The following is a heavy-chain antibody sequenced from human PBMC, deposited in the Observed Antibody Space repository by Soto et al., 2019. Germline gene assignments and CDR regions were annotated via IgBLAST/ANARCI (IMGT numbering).Heavy chain of an antibody. CDR1: GFTVSSNY. Sequence: LRLSCAASGFTVSSNYMSWVRQAPGKGLEWVSVIYSGGSTYYADSVKGRFTISRDNSKNTLYLQMNSLRAEDTAVYYCARDFYGGNYYFDYWGQGTLVTVSS. CDR2: IYSGGST. V-gene: IGHV3-53*01. J-gene: IGHJ4*02. CDR3: ARDFYGGNYYFDY. D-gene: IGHD4-17*01.